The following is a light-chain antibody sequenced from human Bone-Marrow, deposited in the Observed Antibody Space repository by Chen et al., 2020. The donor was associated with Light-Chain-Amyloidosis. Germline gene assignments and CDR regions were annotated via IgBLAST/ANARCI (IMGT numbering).Light chain of an antibody. V-gene: IGLV2-14*01. CDR3: SSYTITNTLV. CDR2: EVT. Sequence: ALPQPPSVSGSPGQPITISSTGTSSDVGGDNHVSWYQQHPDKAPKLMIYEVTNRPSWVPDRFSGSKSDNTASLTISGLQTEDEADYFCSSYTITNTLVFGSGTRVTVL. J-gene: IGLJ1*01. CDR1: SSDVGGDNH.